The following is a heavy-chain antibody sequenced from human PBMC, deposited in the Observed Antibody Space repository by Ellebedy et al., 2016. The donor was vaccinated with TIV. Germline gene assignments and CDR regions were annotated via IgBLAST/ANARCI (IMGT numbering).Heavy chain of an antibody. Sequence: ASVTVSCKASGYTFTRYGISWLRQAPGQGLEWMGRISTYNGNTNYAQILQGRVTMTTDTSTSTAYMELRSLRSDDTAVYYCAIAGAAGTPNFDYWGQGTLVTVSS. J-gene: IGHJ4*02. CDR3: AIAGAAGTPNFDY. CDR1: GYTFTRYG. D-gene: IGHD6-13*01. V-gene: IGHV1-18*01. CDR2: ISTYNGNT.